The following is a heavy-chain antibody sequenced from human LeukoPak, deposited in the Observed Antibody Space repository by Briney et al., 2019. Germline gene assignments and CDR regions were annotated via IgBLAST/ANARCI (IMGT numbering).Heavy chain of an antibody. CDR1: GFTFSSYG. Sequence: PGRSLRLSCAASGFTFSSYGMHWVRKAPGKGLEWVAVIWYDGSNKYYADSVKGRFTISRDNSKNTLYLQMNSLRAEDTAVYYCARGGYQYDSSGYFTWGQGTLVTVSS. V-gene: IGHV3-33*01. CDR2: IWYDGSNK. J-gene: IGHJ5*02. D-gene: IGHD3-22*01. CDR3: ARGGYQYDSSGYFT.